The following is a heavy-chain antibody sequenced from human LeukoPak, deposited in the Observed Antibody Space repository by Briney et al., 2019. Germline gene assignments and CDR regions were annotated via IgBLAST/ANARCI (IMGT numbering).Heavy chain of an antibody. V-gene: IGHV3-11*04. Sequence: PGGSLRLSCAASGFSFTTNYMSWIRQAPGKGLEWVSYIGSTIYYTDSVKGRFTISRDNAKNSLYLQMNSLRAEDTAVYYCTREGYCNSTSCPYYYYYMDVWGKGTTVTVSS. CDR3: TREGYCNSTSCPYYYYYMDV. CDR2: IGSTI. J-gene: IGHJ6*03. CDR1: GFSFTTNY. D-gene: IGHD2-2*01.